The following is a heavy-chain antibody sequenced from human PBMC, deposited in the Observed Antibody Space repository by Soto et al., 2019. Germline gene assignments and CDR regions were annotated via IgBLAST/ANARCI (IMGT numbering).Heavy chain of an antibody. CDR3: TTGSAEGV. CDR2: IKRKIDGETT. V-gene: IGHV3-15*07. J-gene: IGHJ6*02. CDR1: GFSITNAW. Sequence: EVQLVESGGGLVKPGGSPRLSCVASGFSITNAWMNWVRQAPGKGLEWVGRIKRKIDGETTDYAAPVKGRFTISRDDSKNMLYLQMNSLKADDTALYYCTTGSAEGVWGQGTTVTVSS.